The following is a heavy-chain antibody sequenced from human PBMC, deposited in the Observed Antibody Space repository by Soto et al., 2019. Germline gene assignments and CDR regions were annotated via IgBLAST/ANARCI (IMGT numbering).Heavy chain of an antibody. Sequence: SETLSLTCTVSGDSSSTYYWTWIRQPPGKGLEWIGNIYYSGNTNYNPSLKSRVPISVHTSRNQFSLKLTSVTAADTAVYYCARQNRRIFRGVILTWGMDVWGQGTTVT. CDR2: IYYSGNT. D-gene: IGHD3-10*01. CDR3: ARQNRRIFRGVILTWGMDV. J-gene: IGHJ6*02. CDR1: GDSSSTYY. V-gene: IGHV4-59*08.